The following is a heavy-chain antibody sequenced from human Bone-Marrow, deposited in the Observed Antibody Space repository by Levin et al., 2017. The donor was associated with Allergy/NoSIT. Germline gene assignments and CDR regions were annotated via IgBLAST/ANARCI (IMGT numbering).Heavy chain of an antibody. CDR1: GFTFSSYA. CDR2: ISGSGGST. CDR3: AKDPTQIYYDYGMDV. V-gene: IGHV3-23*01. Sequence: GESLKISCAASGFTFSSYAMSWVRQAPGKGLEWVSAISGSGGSTYYADSVKGRFTISRDNSKNTLYLQMNSLRAEDTAVYYCAKDPTQIYYDYGMDVWGQGTTVTVSS. J-gene: IGHJ6*02.